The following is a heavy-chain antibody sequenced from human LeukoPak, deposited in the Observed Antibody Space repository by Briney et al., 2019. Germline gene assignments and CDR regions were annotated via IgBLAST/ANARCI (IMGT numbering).Heavy chain of an antibody. CDR2: GSESGGT. D-gene: IGHD5-12*01. CDR1: GGSLNGHY. CDR3: ARDYGSGYDSLFHFDY. J-gene: IGHJ4*02. Sequence: SETLSLTCAVYGGSLNGHYWSWIRQPPGKGLEWIGQGSESGGTKFNPSLKSRVTISVDRSKNQFSLKLSSVTAADTAVYYCARDYGSGYDSLFHFDYWGQGTLVTVSS. V-gene: IGHV4-34*01.